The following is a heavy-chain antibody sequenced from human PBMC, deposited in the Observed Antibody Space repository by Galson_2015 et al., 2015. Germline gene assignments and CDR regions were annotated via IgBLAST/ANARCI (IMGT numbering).Heavy chain of an antibody. CDR2: ISSSSSTI. CDR1: GFTFSSYS. Sequence: SLRLSCAASGFTFSSYSMNWVRQAPGKGLEWVSYISSSSSTIYYADSVKGRFTISRDNAKNSLYLQMNSLRDEDTAVYYCARDEHRLAVAGNGLDPWGQGTLVTVSS. V-gene: IGHV3-48*02. D-gene: IGHD6-19*01. CDR3: ARDEHRLAVAGNGLDP. J-gene: IGHJ5*02.